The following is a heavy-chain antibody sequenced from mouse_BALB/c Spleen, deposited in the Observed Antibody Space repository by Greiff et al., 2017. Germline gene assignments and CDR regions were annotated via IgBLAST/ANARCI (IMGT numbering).Heavy chain of an antibody. J-gene: IGHJ1*01. Sequence: EVKVVESGGGLVQPGGSRKLSCAASGFTFSSFGMHWVRQAPEKGLEWVAYISSGSSTIYYADTVKGRFTISRDNPKNTLFLQMTSLRSEDTAMYYCARGGLLRYWYLDVGGAGTTVTVSS. CDR2: ISSGSSTI. V-gene: IGHV5-17*02. CDR1: GFTFSSFG. D-gene: IGHD2-3*01. CDR3: ARGGLLRYWYLDV.